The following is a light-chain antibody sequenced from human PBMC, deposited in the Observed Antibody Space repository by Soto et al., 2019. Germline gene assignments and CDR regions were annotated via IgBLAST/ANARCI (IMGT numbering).Light chain of an antibody. CDR2: GAS. CDR1: QSVSSN. CDR3: QQYNTWRSIT. V-gene: IGKV3-15*01. Sequence: EIVLTQSPGTLCLSPGERATLSCSASQSVSSNLAWYQQKPGQAPRLLIYGASTRATGIPARFSGSGSGTDFTLTISSLQSEDFAVYYCQQYNTWRSITFGQGTRLEI. J-gene: IGKJ5*01.